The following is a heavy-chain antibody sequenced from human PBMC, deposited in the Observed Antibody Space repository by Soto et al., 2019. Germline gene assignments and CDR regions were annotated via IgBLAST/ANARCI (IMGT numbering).Heavy chain of an antibody. Sequence: PGGSLRLSCAVSGFTFRSSPMSWVRRAPGKGLEWVSGINGGDDSKHYAESVRGRFTIIRDNSKNTLLLQMNSLRVEDTAIYYCTTHNYYAYAYWAQGTLVTVSS. D-gene: IGHD3-22*01. CDR2: INGGDDSK. J-gene: IGHJ4*02. V-gene: IGHV3-23*01. CDR3: TTHNYYAYAY. CDR1: GFTFRSSP.